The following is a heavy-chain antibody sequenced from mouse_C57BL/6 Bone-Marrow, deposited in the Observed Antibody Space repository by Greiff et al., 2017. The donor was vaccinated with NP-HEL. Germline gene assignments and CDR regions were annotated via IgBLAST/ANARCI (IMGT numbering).Heavy chain of an antibody. J-gene: IGHJ1*03. CDR2: IDPETGGT. V-gene: IGHV1-15*01. Sequence: QVQLQHSGAELVRPGASVTLSCKASGYTFTDYEMHWVKQTPVHGLEWIGAIDPETGGTAYNQKFKGKAILTADKSSSTAYMELRSLTSEDSAVYYCTRSYDYPWYFDVWGTGTTVTVSS. CDR3: TRSYDYPWYFDV. D-gene: IGHD2-4*01. CDR1: GYTFTDYE.